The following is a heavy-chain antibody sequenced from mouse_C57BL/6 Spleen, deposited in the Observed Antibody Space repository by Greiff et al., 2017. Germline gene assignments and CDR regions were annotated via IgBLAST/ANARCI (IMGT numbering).Heavy chain of an antibody. CDR1: GYTFTDYA. D-gene: IGHD1-1*01. J-gene: IGHJ2*01. CDR3: TSTTVVPDY. Sequence: QVQLQQSGAELVRPRASVTLSCKASGYTFTDYAMHWVKQTPVHGLEWIGAIDPETGGTAYNQKFTGKAILTADKSSSTAYMELRSLTSEDSAVYDCTSTTVVPDYWGQGTTLTVSS. CDR2: IDPETGGT. V-gene: IGHV1-15*01.